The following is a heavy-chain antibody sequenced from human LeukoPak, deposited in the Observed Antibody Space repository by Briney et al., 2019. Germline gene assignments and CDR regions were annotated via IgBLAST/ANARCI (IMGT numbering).Heavy chain of an antibody. Sequence: GASVKVSCKASGYTFTSYGISWARQAPGQGLEWMGWISAYNGNTNYAQKLQGRVTMTTDTSTSTAYMELRSLRSDDTAVYYCAGDRSPPLRFLEWLLKGAPVDYWGQGTLVTVSS. V-gene: IGHV1-18*01. CDR3: AGDRSPPLRFLEWLLKGAPVDY. CDR2: ISAYNGNT. D-gene: IGHD3-3*01. CDR1: GYTFTSYG. J-gene: IGHJ4*02.